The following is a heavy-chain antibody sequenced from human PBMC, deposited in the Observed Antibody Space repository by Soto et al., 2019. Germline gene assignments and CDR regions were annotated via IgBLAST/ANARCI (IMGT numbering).Heavy chain of an antibody. CDR2: IYPGDSDT. J-gene: IGHJ6*02. Sequence: GESLKISCKGSGYSFTSYWIGWVRQMPGKGLEWMGIIYPGDSDTRYSPSFQGQVTISADKSISTAYLQWSSLKASDTAMYYCARNSRYCSGGSCYSGTYYYGMDVWGPGTTPTVS. V-gene: IGHV5-51*01. D-gene: IGHD2-15*01. CDR1: GYSFTSYW. CDR3: ARNSRYCSGGSCYSGTYYYGMDV.